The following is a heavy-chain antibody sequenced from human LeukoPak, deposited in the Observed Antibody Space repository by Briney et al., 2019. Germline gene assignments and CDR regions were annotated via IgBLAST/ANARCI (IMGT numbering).Heavy chain of an antibody. CDR3: ARGLRYSSDY. J-gene: IGHJ4*02. Sequence: SETLSLTFNVSGGSISPYYWTWIRQPPGKGLEWISYIYHTGSPNYNPSLKSRVTILVDTSKNQFSLQLTSVTAADTAVYYCARGLRYSSDYWGPGTLVTVSS. D-gene: IGHD6-13*01. CDR1: GGSISPYY. V-gene: IGHV4-59*01. CDR2: IYHTGSP.